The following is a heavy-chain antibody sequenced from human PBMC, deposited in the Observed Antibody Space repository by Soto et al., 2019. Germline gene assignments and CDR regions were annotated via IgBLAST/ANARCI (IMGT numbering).Heavy chain of an antibody. V-gene: IGHV4-39*01. CDR3: GRHRRETGTYAQPLDY. CDR1: GGSISISDTNYY. D-gene: IGHD1-1*01. Sequence: QLQLQESGPGLVKPSETLSLTCTVSGGSISISDTNYYWGWIRQPPGKGLEWIVSSSYGGITYHNPSLNSRVTISLDTSKSHFSLNLTAVTAADTAVYYCGRHRRETGTYAQPLDYWGQGTLVTVSS. CDR2: SSYGGIT. J-gene: IGHJ4*02.